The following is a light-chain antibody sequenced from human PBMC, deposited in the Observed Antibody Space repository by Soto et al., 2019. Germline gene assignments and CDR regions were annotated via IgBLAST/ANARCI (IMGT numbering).Light chain of an antibody. J-gene: IGKJ5*01. CDR3: QQANSFPIT. CDR1: QGISNW. Sequence: DIQMTQSPSSVSASVGDRVTITCRASQGISNWLAWYQQRPGKAPKLLISATSSLQGGVPSRFSGSASGTDFTLTITSLQPEDVATYYCQQANSFPITFGQGTRLEIK. V-gene: IGKV1-12*01. CDR2: ATS.